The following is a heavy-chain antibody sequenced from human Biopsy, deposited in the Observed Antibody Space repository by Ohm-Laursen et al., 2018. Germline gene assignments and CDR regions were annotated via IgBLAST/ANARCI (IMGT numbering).Heavy chain of an antibody. D-gene: IGHD6-19*01. CDR2: IYSGGNT. CDR1: GGSVSSGSYN. CDR3: ARGRRTSGWPYFAN. V-gene: IGHV4-61*01. Sequence: GTLSLTCTVSGGSVSSGSYNWSWVRQPPGQGLEYIGFIYSGGNTNYNPSLQNRVTMSVDTSKNQFSLKLSSVIAADTAVYYCARGRRTSGWPYFANWGQGTLVIVSS. J-gene: IGHJ4*02.